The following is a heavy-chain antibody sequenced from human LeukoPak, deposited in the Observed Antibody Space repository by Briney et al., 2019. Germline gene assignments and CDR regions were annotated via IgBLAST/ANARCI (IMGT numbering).Heavy chain of an antibody. Sequence: KPSETLSLTCTVSGGSISSSSYYWGWICQPPGKGLEWIGSIYYSGSTYYNPSLKSRVTISVDTSKNQFSLKLSSVTAADTAVYYCARRRYGNLRWFDPWGQGTLVTVSS. CDR3: ARRRYGNLRWFDP. CDR2: IYYSGST. J-gene: IGHJ5*02. CDR1: GGSISSSSYY. D-gene: IGHD5-18*01. V-gene: IGHV4-39*01.